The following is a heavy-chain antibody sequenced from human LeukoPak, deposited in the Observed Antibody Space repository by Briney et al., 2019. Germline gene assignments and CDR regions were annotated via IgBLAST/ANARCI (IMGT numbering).Heavy chain of an antibody. J-gene: IGHJ6*02. Sequence: QPGGSLRLPCAASGFTFSSYAMSWVRQAPGKGLEWVSAISGSGGSTYYADSVKGRFTISRDNSKNTLYLQMNSLRAEDTAVYYCATGYSSSWYSYYYYYGMDVWGQGTTVTVSS. D-gene: IGHD6-13*01. CDR3: ATGYSSSWYSYYYYYGMDV. CDR2: ISGSGGST. V-gene: IGHV3-23*01. CDR1: GFTFSSYA.